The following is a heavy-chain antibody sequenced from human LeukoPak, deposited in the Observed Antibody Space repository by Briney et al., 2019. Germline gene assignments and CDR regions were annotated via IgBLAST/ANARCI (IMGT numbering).Heavy chain of an antibody. CDR3: ARDLSGAELGDY. J-gene: IGHJ4*02. CDR1: GGTFSSYA. Sequence: SVKVSCKASGGTFSSYAISWVRQAPGQGLEWMGRIIPILGIANYAQKFQGRVTITADKSTSTAYMELSSLRSEDTAVYYCARDLSGAELGDYWGQGTLVTVSS. V-gene: IGHV1-69*04. D-gene: IGHD3-10*01. CDR2: IIPILGIA.